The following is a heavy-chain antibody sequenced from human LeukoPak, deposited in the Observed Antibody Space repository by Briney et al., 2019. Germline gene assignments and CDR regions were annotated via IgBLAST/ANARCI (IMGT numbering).Heavy chain of an antibody. CDR2: ISNSDST. Sequence: SETLSLTCTVSGGPISSYYWSWIRQPPGKGLEWIGYISNSDSTNYNPSLKSRVTISIDTSKNQFSLKLNYMTAADTAVYFCARDRGGYRTFDYWGQGTLVTVSS. D-gene: IGHD5-18*01. V-gene: IGHV4-59*01. CDR3: ARDRGGYRTFDY. J-gene: IGHJ4*02. CDR1: GGPISSYY.